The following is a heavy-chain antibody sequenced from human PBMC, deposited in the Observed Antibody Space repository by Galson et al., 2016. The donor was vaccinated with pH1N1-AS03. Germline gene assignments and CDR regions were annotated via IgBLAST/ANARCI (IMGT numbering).Heavy chain of an antibody. V-gene: IGHV3-9*01. CDR3: VKDTTPGRLDY. CDR2: IDWNGDRIGRI. CDR1: GLNLKDHA. Sequence: SLRLSCAVSGLNLKDHAMHWVRHSPGKGLDGVSGIDWNGDRIGRIQYADSVRGRFTTSRDHGRKFLYLQMNSLGPEDTALYFCVKDTTPGRLDYLGQGSQVTVSS. J-gene: IGHJ4*02. D-gene: IGHD1-26*01.